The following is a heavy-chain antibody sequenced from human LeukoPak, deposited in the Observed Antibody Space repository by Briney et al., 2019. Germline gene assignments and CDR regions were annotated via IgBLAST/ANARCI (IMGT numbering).Heavy chain of an antibody. D-gene: IGHD3-10*01. V-gene: IGHV3-43*02. CDR1: GFTFDDYA. CDR3: AKDMWRFGELDYDY. CDR2: ISGVGGST. J-gene: IGHJ4*02. Sequence: GGSLRLSCAASGFTFDDYAMDSVRQAPGKGLEWVSLISGVGGSTYYADSVKGRFTISRDNSKNSLYLQMNSLRTEDTALYYCAKDMWRFGELDYDYWGQGTLVTVSS.